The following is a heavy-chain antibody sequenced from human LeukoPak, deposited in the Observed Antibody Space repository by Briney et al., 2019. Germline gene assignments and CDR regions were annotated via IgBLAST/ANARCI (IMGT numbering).Heavy chain of an antibody. J-gene: IGHJ6*03. Sequence: SVKVSCKASGGTFSSYAINWVRQAPGQGLEWMGGIIPLFGTANYAQKFQGRVTITADESTSTAYMELSSLRSEDTAVYYCARVQGYCSGGSCYGSYYYYYMDVWGKGTTVTVSS. CDR3: ARVQGYCSGGSCYGSYYYYYMDV. CDR1: GGTFSSYA. D-gene: IGHD2-15*01. CDR2: IIPLFGTA. V-gene: IGHV1-69*13.